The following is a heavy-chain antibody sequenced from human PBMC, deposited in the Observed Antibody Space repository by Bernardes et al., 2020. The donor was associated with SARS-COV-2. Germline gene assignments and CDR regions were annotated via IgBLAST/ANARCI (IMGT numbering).Heavy chain of an antibody. D-gene: IGHD4-17*01. J-gene: IGHJ4*02. V-gene: IGHV3-74*01. CDR1: GFTFRSYW. CDR3: AKHDYGGNSRSDY. Sequence: GGSLRLSCAASGFTFRSYWMHWVRQAPGKGLVWVSRINSDGSSTSYADSVKGRFTISRDNAKNTLYLQMNSLRAEDTAVYYCAKHDYGGNSRSDYWGQGTLVTVSS. CDR2: INSDGSST.